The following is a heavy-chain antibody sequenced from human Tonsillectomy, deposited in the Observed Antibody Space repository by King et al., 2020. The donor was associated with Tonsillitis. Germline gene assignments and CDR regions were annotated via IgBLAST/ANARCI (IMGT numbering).Heavy chain of an antibody. Sequence: VQLQQWGAGLLKPSETLSLTCAVYGGSFSGYYWSWIRQPPGKGLEWIGEINHSGSTNYNPSLKSRVTISVDTSKNQFSLKLSSVTAADTAVYYCARVFGDYGFDYWVQGTLVTVSS. CDR2: INHSGST. J-gene: IGHJ4*02. CDR3: ARVFGDYGFDY. V-gene: IGHV4-34*01. D-gene: IGHD4-17*01. CDR1: GGSFSGYY.